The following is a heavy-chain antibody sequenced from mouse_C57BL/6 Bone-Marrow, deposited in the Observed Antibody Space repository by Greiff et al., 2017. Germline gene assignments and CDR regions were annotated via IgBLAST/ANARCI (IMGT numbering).Heavy chain of an antibody. D-gene: IGHD1-1*01. J-gene: IGHJ1*03. CDR1: GYTFTSYW. V-gene: IGHV1-72*01. CDR2: IDPNSGGT. Sequence: QVQLQQPGAELVKPGASVKLSCKASGYTFTSYWMHWVKQRPGRGLEWIGRIDPNSGGTKYNEKFKSKATLTVDKPSSTAYMQLSSLTSEDTAVYDCARVHYGSSYRWYFDVWGTGTTVTVSS. CDR3: ARVHYGSSYRWYFDV.